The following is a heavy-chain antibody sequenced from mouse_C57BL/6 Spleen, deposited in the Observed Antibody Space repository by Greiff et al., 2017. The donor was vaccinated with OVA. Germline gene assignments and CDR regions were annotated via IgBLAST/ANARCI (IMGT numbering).Heavy chain of an antibody. V-gene: IGHV1-55*01. Sequence: QVQLQQPGAELVKPGASVTMSCKASGYTFTSYWITWVKQRPGQGLEWIGDIYPGSGSTNYNEKFKSKATLTVDTSSSTAYMQLSSLTSEDSAVYYCAREGGSGYWFAYWGQGTLVTVSA. CDR2: IYPGSGST. CDR1: GYTFTSYW. J-gene: IGHJ3*01. CDR3: AREGGSGYWFAY. D-gene: IGHD3-2*02.